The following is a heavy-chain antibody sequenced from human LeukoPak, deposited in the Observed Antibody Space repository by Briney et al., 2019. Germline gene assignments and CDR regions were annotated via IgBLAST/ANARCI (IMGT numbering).Heavy chain of an antibody. CDR2: IAGSTI. CDR1: GFTFSSYS. D-gene: IGHD6-6*01. Sequence: PGGSLRLSCAASGFTFSSYSMNWVRQAPGKGLQWVSYIAGSTIYYADSVKGRFTISRDNARNSLYLQMNSLRDDDTAVYYCARDRDSSFDYSGQGTLVTVSS. CDR3: ARDRDSSFDY. J-gene: IGHJ4*02. V-gene: IGHV3-48*02.